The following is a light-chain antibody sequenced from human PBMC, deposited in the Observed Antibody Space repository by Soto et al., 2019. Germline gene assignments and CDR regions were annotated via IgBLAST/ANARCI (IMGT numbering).Light chain of an antibody. CDR2: DVS. CDR1: SSDVGGYKY. J-gene: IGLJ1*01. V-gene: IGLV2-11*01. Sequence: QSALTQPGSVSGSPGQSVTISCTGTSSDVGGYKYVSWYQQHPDKAPKVMIYDVSERPSGVPDRFSGSKSGNTASLTISGLQAEDEADYYCCSYADSSYVFGTGTKLTVL. CDR3: CSYADSSYV.